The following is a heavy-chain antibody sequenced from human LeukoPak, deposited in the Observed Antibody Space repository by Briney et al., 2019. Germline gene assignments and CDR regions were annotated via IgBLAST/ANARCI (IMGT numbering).Heavy chain of an antibody. CDR2: IYTSGST. D-gene: IGHD1-26*01. Sequence: NPSETLSLTCSVSGGSIRSYFWSWIRQPAGKGLEWIGRIYTSGSTNYNPSLKSRVTMSVDTSKNQFSLKLSSVTAADTAAYYCAREGPIVGATTVDYWGQGTLVTVSS. CDR3: AREGPIVGATTVDY. V-gene: IGHV4-4*07. J-gene: IGHJ4*02. CDR1: GGSIRSYF.